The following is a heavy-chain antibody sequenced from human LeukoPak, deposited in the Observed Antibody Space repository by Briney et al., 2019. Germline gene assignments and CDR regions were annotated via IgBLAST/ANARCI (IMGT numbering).Heavy chain of an antibody. D-gene: IGHD2-15*01. CDR2: IYTSGST. V-gene: IGHV4-61*02. CDR1: GGPISSGSYY. Sequence: SETLSLTCTVSGGPISSGSYYWSWIRQPAGKGLEWIGRIYTSGSTNYNPSLKSRVTISVDTSKNQFSLKLSSVTAADTAVYYCARVRDCSGGSCYYFDYWGQGTLVTVSS. J-gene: IGHJ4*02. CDR3: ARVRDCSGGSCYYFDY.